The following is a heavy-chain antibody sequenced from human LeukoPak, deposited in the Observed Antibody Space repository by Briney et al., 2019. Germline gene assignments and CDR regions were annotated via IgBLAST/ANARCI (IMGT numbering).Heavy chain of an antibody. CDR1: GFTFSDHY. Sequence: GGSLRLSCAASGFTFSDHYMDWVRQAPGKGLEWVGRTRTNANSYTTEYAASVKGRFTISRDDSKNSLYLQMHSLRPEDTAVYYCGKDAGSSSWDDPLGYWGQGTLVTVSS. D-gene: IGHD6-13*01. CDR2: TRTNANSYTT. V-gene: IGHV3-72*01. J-gene: IGHJ4*02. CDR3: GKDAGSSSWDDPLGY.